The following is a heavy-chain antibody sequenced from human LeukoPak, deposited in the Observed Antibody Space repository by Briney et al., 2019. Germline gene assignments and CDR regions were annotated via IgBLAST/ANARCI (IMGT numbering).Heavy chain of an antibody. CDR3: ARSQALAAGGNLDY. CDR2: MYYSGST. Sequence: SETLSLTCSVSTGSISSSTYYWGWIRLPPGKVLEWIWTMYYSGSTYYSPSLNSRVHISIDTSKNQFSLKLHSATAADTAVYYCARSQALAAGGNLDYWGQGTLVAVSS. CDR1: TGSISSSTYY. D-gene: IGHD3-16*01. J-gene: IGHJ4*02. V-gene: IGHV4-39*01.